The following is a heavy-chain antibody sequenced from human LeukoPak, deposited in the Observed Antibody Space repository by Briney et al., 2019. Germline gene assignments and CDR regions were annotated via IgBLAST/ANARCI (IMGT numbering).Heavy chain of an antibody. CDR3: AREYYDYVWGSYRFDY. Sequence: GGSLRLSCAASGFTFSGYEMNWVRQAPGKGLEWVSYISSSGSTIYYADSVTGRFTTSRDNAKNSLYLQMNSLRAEDTAVYYCAREYYDYVWGSYRFDYWGQGTLVTVSS. V-gene: IGHV3-48*03. J-gene: IGHJ4*02. D-gene: IGHD3-16*02. CDR2: ISSSGSTI. CDR1: GFTFSGYE.